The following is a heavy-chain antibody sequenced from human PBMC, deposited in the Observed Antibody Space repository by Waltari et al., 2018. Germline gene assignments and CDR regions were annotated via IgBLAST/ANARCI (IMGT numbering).Heavy chain of an antibody. Sequence: EVQLVESGGGLVQPGGSLRLSCAASGFTFSSYSMNWVRQAPGKGLEWVSYISSSSSTIYYVDSVKGRFTISRDNAKNSLYLQMNSLRAEDTAVYYCASDSSGYQGVYFDYWGQGTLVTVSS. V-gene: IGHV3-48*04. J-gene: IGHJ4*02. CDR3: ASDSSGYQGVYFDY. CDR1: GFTFSSYS. CDR2: ISSSSSTI. D-gene: IGHD3-22*01.